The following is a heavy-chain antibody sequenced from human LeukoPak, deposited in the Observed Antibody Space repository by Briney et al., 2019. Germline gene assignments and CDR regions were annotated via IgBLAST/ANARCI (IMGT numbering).Heavy chain of an antibody. V-gene: IGHV3-43*01. CDR2: ISWNGRST. D-gene: IGHD5-24*01. J-gene: IGHJ3*02. Sequence: PGGTLRLSCAASGFTFSSYGMSWVRQAPGKGLDWVSLISWNGRSTYYADSVKGRFTISRDNNKNSLYLQMNSLRTEDTALYYCAEDLGDGYNYAFDMWGQGTMVTVSS. CDR3: AEDLGDGYNYAFDM. CDR1: GFTFSSYG.